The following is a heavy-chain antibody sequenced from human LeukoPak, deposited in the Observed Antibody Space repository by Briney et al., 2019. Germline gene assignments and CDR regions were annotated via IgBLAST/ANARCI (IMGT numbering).Heavy chain of an antibody. CDR2: IYHSGST. V-gene: IGHV4-4*02. Sequence: SGTLSLTCAVSGGSISSSNWWSWVRQPPGKGLEWIGEIYHSGSTNYNPSLKSRVTISVDKSKNQFSLKLSSVTAADTAVYYCARGPIAYYYDSSGHFGYWGQGTLVTVSS. J-gene: IGHJ4*02. D-gene: IGHD3-22*01. CDR1: GGSISSSNW. CDR3: ARGPIAYYYDSSGHFGY.